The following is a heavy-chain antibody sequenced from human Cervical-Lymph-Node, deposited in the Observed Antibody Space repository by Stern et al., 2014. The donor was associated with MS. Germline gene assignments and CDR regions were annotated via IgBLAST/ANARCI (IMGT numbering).Heavy chain of an antibody. J-gene: IGHJ4*02. D-gene: IGHD3-10*01. CDR3: ATDLIIDY. CDR2: IKSKTEGGTT. Sequence: EVHLVESGGGLVKPGGSLRLSCAVSGFTFIDAWMSWVRQAPGKGLEWVGRIKSKTEGGTTDYAAPVRGRFTISRDDSKDTLYLQMDSLKIEDTAVYYCATDLIIDYWGQGALVTVSS. CDR1: GFTFIDAW. V-gene: IGHV3-15*01.